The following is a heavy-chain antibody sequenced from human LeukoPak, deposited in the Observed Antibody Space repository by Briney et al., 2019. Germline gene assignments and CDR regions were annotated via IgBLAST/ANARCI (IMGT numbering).Heavy chain of an antibody. Sequence: PGGSLRLSCAASGFTFSSYSMNWVRQAPGKGLEWVSSISSSSSYIYYADSVKGRFTISRDNAKNSLYLQMNSLRPEDTAVYYCARDPAGLCSGGSCYRWFDPWGQGTLVTVSS. D-gene: IGHD2-15*01. V-gene: IGHV3-21*01. J-gene: IGHJ5*02. CDR2: ISSSSSYI. CDR1: GFTFSSYS. CDR3: ARDPAGLCSGGSCYRWFDP.